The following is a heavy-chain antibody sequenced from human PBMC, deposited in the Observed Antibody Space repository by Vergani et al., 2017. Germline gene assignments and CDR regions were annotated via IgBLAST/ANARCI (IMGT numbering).Heavy chain of an antibody. CDR3: TXGSVYYHDSAGHGYDPYTGFDL. V-gene: IGHV3-9*01. Sequence: EVDLVESGGGLAQPGGSLRLSCEASGITFWKFGMHWVRQGPGKGLEWVSGISWNSGAVDYADSVRGRFTISRDNAKNSLFLEMNSLRFEDTAVYFCTXGSVYYHDSAGHGYDPYTGFDLWGQGTLVTVSS. CDR2: ISWNSGAV. D-gene: IGHD5-12*01. CDR1: GITFWKFG. J-gene: IGHJ3*01.